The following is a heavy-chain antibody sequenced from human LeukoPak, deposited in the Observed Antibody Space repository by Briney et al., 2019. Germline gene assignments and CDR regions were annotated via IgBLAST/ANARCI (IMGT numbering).Heavy chain of an antibody. J-gene: IGHJ5*02. CDR1: GGSFSGYY. Sequence: PSETLSLTCAVYGGSFSGYYWSWIRQPPGKGLEWIGEINHSGSTNYNPSLKSRVTISVDTSKDQFSLKLSSVTAADTAVYYCARLPVRVVVPAAPWGQGTLVTVSS. V-gene: IGHV4-34*01. D-gene: IGHD2-2*01. CDR2: INHSGST. CDR3: ARLPVRVVVPAAP.